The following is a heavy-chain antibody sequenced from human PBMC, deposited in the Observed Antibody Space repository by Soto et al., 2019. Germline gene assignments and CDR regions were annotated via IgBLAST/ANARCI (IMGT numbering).Heavy chain of an antibody. CDR1: GYSFSSYG. D-gene: IGHD3-22*01. J-gene: IGHJ4*02. Sequence: QVQLVQSGAELRKPGASVKVSCKASGYSFSSYGINWVRQAPGQGLEWMGWINTYNGNRNYAQKFEDRVTMTTATSTNTVYMELRSLKSHDTAIYYCVRYRLRGYDSSGFYSWGQGTLVTVSS. CDR3: VRYRLRGYDSSGFYS. V-gene: IGHV1-18*01. CDR2: INTYNGNR.